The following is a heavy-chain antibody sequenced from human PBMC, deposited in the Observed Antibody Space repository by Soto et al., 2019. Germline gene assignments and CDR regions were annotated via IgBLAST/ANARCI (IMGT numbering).Heavy chain of an antibody. D-gene: IGHD6-25*01. V-gene: IGHV1-69*05. CDR1: GGTFSSYA. CDR2: IIPIFGTA. CDR3: ARVSAATLLVPFDY. J-gene: IGHJ4*02. Sequence: QVQLVQSGAEVKKPGSSVKVSCKASGGTFSSYAISWVRQAPGQGLEWMGGIIPIFGTANYAQKFQGRVTITTDESTSTAYMERSSLRSEDTAVYYCARVSAATLLVPFDYWGQGTLVTVSS.